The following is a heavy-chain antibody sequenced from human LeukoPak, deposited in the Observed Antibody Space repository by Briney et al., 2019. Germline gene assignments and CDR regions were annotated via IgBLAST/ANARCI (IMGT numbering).Heavy chain of an antibody. Sequence: PGGSLRLSCVVSEFSASNYWMSWVRQAPGKGLEWVANIKQDGSQENYVDSVKGRFTISRDNAKNSVYLQMNGLLVEDTAGVREWAGGLAAAGTRIEGSYWGQGTQVIVSS. V-gene: IGHV3-7*01. CDR1: EFSASNYW. CDR3: WAGGLAAAGTRIEGSY. CDR2: IKQDGSQE. D-gene: IGHD6-13*01. J-gene: IGHJ4*02.